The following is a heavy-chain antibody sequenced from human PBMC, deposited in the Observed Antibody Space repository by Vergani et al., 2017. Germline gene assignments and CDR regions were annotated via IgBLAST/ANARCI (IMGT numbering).Heavy chain of an antibody. V-gene: IGHV3-43*01. D-gene: IGHD5-18*01. Sequence: EVQLVESGGVVVQPGGSLRLSCAASGFAFDDYTMHWVRQAPGKGLEWVSLISWDGGSTYYADSVKGRFTISRDNSKNSLYLQMNSLRTEDTALYYCAKDIKASRYSYGFGYYYYGMDVWGQGTTVTVSS. J-gene: IGHJ6*02. CDR2: ISWDGGST. CDR3: AKDIKASRYSYGFGYYYYGMDV. CDR1: GFAFDDYT.